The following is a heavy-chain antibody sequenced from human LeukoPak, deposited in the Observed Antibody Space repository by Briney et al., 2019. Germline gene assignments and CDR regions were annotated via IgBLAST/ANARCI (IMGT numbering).Heavy chain of an antibody. J-gene: IGHJ4*02. CDR1: GYTFTNYA. CDR2: INAGNGNT. D-gene: IGHD2-15*01. CDR3: ARLNEKLYYFDY. V-gene: IGHV1-3*03. Sequence: ASVKVSCKASGYTFTNYAMHWVRQAPGQRLEWMGWINAGNGNTKYSQEFQGRVTITRDTSASTAYMELSSLRSEDMAVYYCARLNEKLYYFDYWGQGTLVTVSS.